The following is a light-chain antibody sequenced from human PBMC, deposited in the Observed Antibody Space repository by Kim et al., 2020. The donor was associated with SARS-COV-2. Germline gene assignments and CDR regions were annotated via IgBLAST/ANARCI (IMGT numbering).Light chain of an antibody. CDR1: QSVSTY. CDR3: QHRSDWPWT. Sequence: PGERATLSCRASQSVSTYLAWYQQKPGQAPRLVISDASSRATGFPARFSGSGSGTDFTLTISSLEPEDFAVYYCQHRSDWPWTFGQGTKVDI. CDR2: DAS. J-gene: IGKJ1*01. V-gene: IGKV3-11*01.